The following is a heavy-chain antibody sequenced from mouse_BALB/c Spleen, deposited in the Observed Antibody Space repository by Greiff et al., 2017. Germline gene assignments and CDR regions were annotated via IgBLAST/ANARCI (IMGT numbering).Heavy chain of an antibody. J-gene: IGHJ3*01. CDR3: AREGYYYGSSPAWFAY. CDR2: ISIYYDNT. D-gene: IGHD1-1*01. V-gene: IGHV1-67*01. CDR1: GYTFTDYA. Sequence: QVQLQQSGPELVRPGESVKISCKGSGYTFTDYAMHWVKQSHAKSLEWIGVISIYYDNTNYNQKFKGKATMTVDKSSSTAYMELARLTSEDSAIYYCAREGYYYGSSPAWFAYWGQGTLVTVSA.